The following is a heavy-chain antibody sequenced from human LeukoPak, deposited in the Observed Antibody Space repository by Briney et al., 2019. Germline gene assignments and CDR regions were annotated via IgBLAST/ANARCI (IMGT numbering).Heavy chain of an antibody. D-gene: IGHD3-22*01. CDR2: ISSSGSTI. CDR3: ARVLHKRNYDSSDYYGS. Sequence: PGGSLRLSCAASGFTFSSYEMNWVRQAPGKGLEWVSYISSSGSTIYYAGSVKGRFTISRDNAKNSLYLQLNSLRAEDTAVYYCARVLHKRNYDSSDYYGSWGQGTLVTVSS. J-gene: IGHJ5*02. CDR1: GFTFSSYE. V-gene: IGHV3-48*03.